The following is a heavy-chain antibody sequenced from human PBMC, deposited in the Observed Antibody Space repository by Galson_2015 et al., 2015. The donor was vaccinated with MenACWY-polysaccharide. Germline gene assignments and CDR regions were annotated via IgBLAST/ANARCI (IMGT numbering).Heavy chain of an antibody. CDR3: ARDFLSTVTTRPRY. V-gene: IGHV1-18*01. Sequence: SVKVSCKASGYTFTSYGISWVRQAPGQGLEWMGWISVYNGNTKYAQNLQGRVTMTTDTSTSTAYMELRSLRSDDTAVYYCARDFLSTVTTRPRYWGQGTLVTVSS. D-gene: IGHD4-17*01. CDR1: GYTFTSYG. CDR2: ISVYNGNT. J-gene: IGHJ4*02.